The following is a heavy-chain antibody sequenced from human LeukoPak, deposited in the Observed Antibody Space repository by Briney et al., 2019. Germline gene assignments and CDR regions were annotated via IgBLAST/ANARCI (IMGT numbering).Heavy chain of an antibody. CDR2: IGRTDSSI. CDR3: ARAGGYIHGYLRY. CDR1: GFSFSDYA. J-gene: IGHJ4*02. V-gene: IGHV3-48*03. Sequence: TGGSLRLSCAASGFSFSDYAMIWVRQAPGMGLEWISYIGRTDSSIYYTDSVKGRFTISRDNAKNSLHLQMNSLRAADTAVYYCARAGGYIHGYLRYWGQGTLVTVSS. D-gene: IGHD5-18*01.